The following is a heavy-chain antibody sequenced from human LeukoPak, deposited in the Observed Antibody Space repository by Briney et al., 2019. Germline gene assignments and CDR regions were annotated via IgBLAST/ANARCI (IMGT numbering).Heavy chain of an antibody. CDR1: GGSISSSY. J-gene: IGHJ4*02. Sequence: SETLSLTCTVSGGSISSSYWSWIRQPPGKGLEWIGYISYSGSTNYNPSLQSRVTISIDSSESQSSLKLSSVTAADAAVYYCSRVDYTTSAPYLLPDSWGQGTLVTVSS. CDR2: ISYSGST. V-gene: IGHV4-59*01. CDR3: SRVDYTTSAPYLLPDS. D-gene: IGHD2-2*02.